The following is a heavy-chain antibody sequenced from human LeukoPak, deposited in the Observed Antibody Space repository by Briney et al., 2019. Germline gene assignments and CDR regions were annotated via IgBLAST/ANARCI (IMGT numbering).Heavy chain of an antibody. J-gene: IGHJ3*02. CDR3: ARAVYYDFWSGSPDDAFDI. CDR2: INWNGGST. Sequence: GGSLRLSCAVSGFTFDDHGMSWVRQAPGKGLEWVSGINWNGGSTGYADSVKGRFTISRDNAKNSQYLQMNSLRAEDTALYHCARAVYYDFWSGSPDDAFDIWGQGTMVTVSS. CDR1: GFTFDDHG. D-gene: IGHD3-3*01. V-gene: IGHV3-20*01.